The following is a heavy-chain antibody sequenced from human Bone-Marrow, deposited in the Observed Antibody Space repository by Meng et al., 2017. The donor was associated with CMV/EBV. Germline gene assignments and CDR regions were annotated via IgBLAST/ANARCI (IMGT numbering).Heavy chain of an antibody. Sequence: GESLKISCAASGFTFSSYWMSWVRQAPGKGLEWVANIKQDGSEKYYVDSVKGRFTISRDNAKNSLYLQMNSLRAEDTAVYYCARTYSLSSWERYFDYWGQGNLVNFAS. CDR3: ARTYSLSSWERYFDY. V-gene: IGHV3-7*01. CDR1: GFTFSSYW. D-gene: IGHD6-13*01. CDR2: IKQDGSEK. J-gene: IGHJ4*02.